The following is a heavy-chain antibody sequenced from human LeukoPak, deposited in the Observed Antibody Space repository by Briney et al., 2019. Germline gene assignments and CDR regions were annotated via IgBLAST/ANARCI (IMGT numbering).Heavy chain of an antibody. CDR2: ISSSSSTI. J-gene: IGHJ4*02. Sequence: PGGSLRLSCAASGFAFSSYSMNWVRQAPGKGLEWVSYISSSSSTIYYADSVKGRFTISRDNAKNSLYLQMNSLRAEDTAAYYCASGRGYFDYWGQGTLVTVSS. CDR3: ASGRGYFDY. CDR1: GFAFSSYS. V-gene: IGHV3-48*01. D-gene: IGHD2-15*01.